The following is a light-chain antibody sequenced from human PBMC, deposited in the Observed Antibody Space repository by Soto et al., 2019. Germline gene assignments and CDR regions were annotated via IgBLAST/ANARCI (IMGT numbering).Light chain of an antibody. Sequence: QSALTQPPSASGSPGQSVTISCTGTSSDVGGYYYVSWYQHHPGKAPKLIIYEVIKRPSGVPDRFSGSKSDNTASLTVSGLRAEDEAHYYCCSLTTSHTYVFGSGTKLTVL. CDR3: CSLTTSHTYV. CDR2: EVI. J-gene: IGLJ1*01. V-gene: IGLV2-8*01. CDR1: SSDVGGYYY.